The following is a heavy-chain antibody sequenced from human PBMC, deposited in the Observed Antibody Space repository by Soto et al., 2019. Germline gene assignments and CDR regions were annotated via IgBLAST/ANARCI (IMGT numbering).Heavy chain of an antibody. Sequence: QVQLVQSGAELKNPGASVKVACKASGYKFTTYFIHWVRQAPGQGLEWMGMIHPSGDTGYAQKFRGRVTMTIDTSTTTADMELRNLPSEDTAVYFSVRGYCTTSPCSGDFQFWGQGTLVTVSS. J-gene: IGHJ1*01. D-gene: IGHD2-15*01. V-gene: IGHV1-46*03. CDR3: VRGYCTTSPCSGDFQF. CDR2: IHPSGDT. CDR1: GYKFTTYF.